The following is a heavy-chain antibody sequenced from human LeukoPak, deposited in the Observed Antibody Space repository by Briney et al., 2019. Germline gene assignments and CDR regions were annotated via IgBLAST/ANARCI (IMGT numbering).Heavy chain of an antibody. CDR2: IYYSGST. V-gene: IGHV4-31*03. J-gene: IGHJ5*02. D-gene: IGHD2-2*01. CDR3: ARKPQYCSSTSCYFWFDP. Sequence: SETLSLTCTVSGGSIGSGGYYWSWIRQHPGKGLEWIGYIYYSGSTYYNPSLKSRVTISVDTSKNQFSLKLSSVTAADTAVYYCARKPQYCSSTSCYFWFDPWGQGTLVTVSS. CDR1: GGSIGSGGYY.